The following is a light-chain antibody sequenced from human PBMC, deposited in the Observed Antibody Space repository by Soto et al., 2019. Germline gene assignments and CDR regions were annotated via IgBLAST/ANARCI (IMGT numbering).Light chain of an antibody. CDR2: EVT. Sequence: QSALTQPASVSGSLGQSITISCIGASSDIGSYDFVSWYQQHPGKAPKLLIYEVTNRPSGISNRFSGSKSGFTASLTISGLQALDESDYYCSSYTTSSTWVFGGGTKVTVL. CDR1: SSDIGSYDF. CDR3: SSYTTSSTWV. J-gene: IGLJ3*02. V-gene: IGLV2-14*01.